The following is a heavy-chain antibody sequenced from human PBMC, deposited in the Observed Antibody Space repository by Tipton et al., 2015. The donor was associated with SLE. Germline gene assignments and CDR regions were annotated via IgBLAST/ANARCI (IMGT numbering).Heavy chain of an antibody. Sequence: QLVQSGAEVRKPGESLKISCQASGYIFTSYWIAWVRQMPGKGLEWMGIIYPGDSDTRYSPSTQGQVTISADKSITTAYLQWSGLKASDSAMYYCARSSGHGDADEFDIWGQGTMVIVSS. CDR2: IYPGDSDT. J-gene: IGHJ3*02. D-gene: IGHD2-21*02. V-gene: IGHV5-51*03. CDR1: GYIFTSYW. CDR3: ARSSGHGDADEFDI.